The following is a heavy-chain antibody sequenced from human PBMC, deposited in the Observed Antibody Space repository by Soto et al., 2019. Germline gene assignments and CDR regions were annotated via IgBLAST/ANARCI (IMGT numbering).Heavy chain of an antibody. CDR2: IIPIFGTA. CDR1: GGTFSSYA. V-gene: IGHV1-69*13. J-gene: IGHJ5*02. CDR3: ATYSSSSLSWFDP. D-gene: IGHD6-6*01. Sequence: SVKVSCKASGGTFSSYAISWVRQAPGQGLEWMGGIIPIFGTANYAQKFQGRVTITADESTSTAYMELSSLRSEDTAVYYCATYSSSSLSWFDPWGQGTLVTVSS.